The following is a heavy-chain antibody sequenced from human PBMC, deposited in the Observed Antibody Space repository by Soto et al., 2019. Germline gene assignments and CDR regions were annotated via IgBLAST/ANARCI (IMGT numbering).Heavy chain of an antibody. CDR3: AGDRYNWNPIY. D-gene: IGHD1-20*01. Sequence: GGSLRLSCAASGFTFSSYAMHWVRQAPGKGLEWVAVISYDGSNKYYADSVKGRFTISRDNSKNTLYLQMNSLRAEDTAVYYCAGDRYNWNPIYWGQGTLVTVSS. CDR2: ISYDGSNK. CDR1: GFTFSSYA. V-gene: IGHV3-30-3*01. J-gene: IGHJ4*02.